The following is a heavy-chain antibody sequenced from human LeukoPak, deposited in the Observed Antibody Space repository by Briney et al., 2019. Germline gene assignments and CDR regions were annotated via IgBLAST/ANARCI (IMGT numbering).Heavy chain of an antibody. CDR2: INHSGST. Sequence: PSETLSLTCAVYGGSFSGYYWSWIRQPPGKGLEWIGEINHSGSTNYNPSLKSRVTISVDTSKNQFSLKLSSVTAADTAVYYCASIVGIEDYWGQGTLVTVSS. V-gene: IGHV4-34*01. D-gene: IGHD1-26*01. CDR3: ASIVGIEDY. J-gene: IGHJ4*02. CDR1: GGSFSGYY.